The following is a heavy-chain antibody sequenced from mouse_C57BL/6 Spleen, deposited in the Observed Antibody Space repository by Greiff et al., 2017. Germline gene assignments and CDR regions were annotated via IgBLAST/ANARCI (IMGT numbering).Heavy chain of an antibody. CDR2: ISDGGSYT. J-gene: IGHJ2*01. CDR3: ARRIYYGNYGGYFDY. Sequence: EVKLVESGGGLVKPGGSLKLSCAASGFTFSSYAMSWVRQTPEKRLEWVATISDGGSYTYYPDNVKGRFTISRDNAKNNLYLQMSHLKSEDTAMYYCARRIYYGNYGGYFDYWGQGTTLTVSS. CDR1: GFTFSSYA. V-gene: IGHV5-4*03. D-gene: IGHD2-1*01.